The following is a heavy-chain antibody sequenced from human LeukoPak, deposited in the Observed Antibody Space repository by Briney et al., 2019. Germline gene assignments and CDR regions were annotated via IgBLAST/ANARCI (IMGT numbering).Heavy chain of an antibody. V-gene: IGHV4-31*03. D-gene: IGHD2-15*01. CDR1: GGSISSGGLY. CDR3: ARDARHCSGGICEAPFDY. J-gene: IGHJ4*02. CDR2: IHYSGST. Sequence: SQTLSLTCTVSGGSISSGGLYWSWIRQHPGKGLEWIGYIHYSGSTYYNPSLKSRVTISVDTSKNQFSLKLSSVTAADTAVYYCARDARHCSGGICEAPFDYRGQGTLVTVSS.